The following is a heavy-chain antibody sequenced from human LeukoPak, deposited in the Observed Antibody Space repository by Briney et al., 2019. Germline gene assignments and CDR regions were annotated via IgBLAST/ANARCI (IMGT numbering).Heavy chain of an antibody. CDR1: GGSFSGHH. J-gene: IGHJ3*02. D-gene: IGHD3-3*01. Sequence: PSETLSLTCAVYGGSFSGHHWSWIRQPPGKGLEWIGEINHSGSTNNNPSLKSRVTISVDTSKKQFSLKLGSVTAADTAVYYCATYDFWSGYTYAFDIWGQGTMVTVSS. CDR3: ATYDFWSGYTYAFDI. V-gene: IGHV4-34*01. CDR2: INHSGST.